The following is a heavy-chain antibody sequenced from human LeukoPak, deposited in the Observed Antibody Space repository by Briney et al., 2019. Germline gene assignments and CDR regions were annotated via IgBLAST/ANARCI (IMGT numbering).Heavy chain of an antibody. CDR2: ISIDGSNK. Sequence: GGSLRLSCAASGFTFSKYGMHWVRQAPGEGLEWVADISIDGSNKSYADSVKGRFTISRDNSKTTVYLQMNSLRGEDRAVYYWARDMTRGGGYTYGLDYWGEGTLVTVSS. CDR3: ARDMTRGGGYTYGLDY. D-gene: IGHD5-18*01. V-gene: IGHV3-30*03. J-gene: IGHJ4*02. CDR1: GFTFSKYG.